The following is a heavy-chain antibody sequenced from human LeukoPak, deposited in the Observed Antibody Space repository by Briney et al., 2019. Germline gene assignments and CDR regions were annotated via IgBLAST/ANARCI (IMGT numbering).Heavy chain of an antibody. CDR1: GFTFSSYA. J-gene: IGHJ4*02. CDR3: ASYCGGDCSTDY. CDR2: ISGGGGST. D-gene: IGHD2-21*02. V-gene: IGHV3-23*01. Sequence: GGSLRLSCAASGFTFSSYAMNWVRQAPGKGLEWVSTISGGGGSTYYTDSVKGRFTISRDNSKNTLYLQMNSLRAEDTAVYYCASYCGGDCSTDYWGQGTLVTVSS.